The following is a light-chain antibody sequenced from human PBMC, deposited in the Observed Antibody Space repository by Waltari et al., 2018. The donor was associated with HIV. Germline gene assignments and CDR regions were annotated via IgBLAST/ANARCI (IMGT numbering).Light chain of an antibody. J-gene: IGLJ3*02. CDR1: RSPIGSNI. V-gene: IGLV1-44*01. CDR2: RNN. Sequence: QSVLTQPPSASGAPGQRLSISCSGRRSPIGSNIVNWYPQLPGTAPKFLIYRNNQRPSGVPDRFAGSKSGTSASLAISGLQSEDEADYYCAAWYDSLNARVFGGGTKLTVL. CDR3: AAWYDSLNARV.